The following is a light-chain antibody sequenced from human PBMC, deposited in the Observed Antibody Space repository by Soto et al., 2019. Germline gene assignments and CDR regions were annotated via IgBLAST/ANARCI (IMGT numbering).Light chain of an antibody. CDR3: QPYGSLPFT. Sequence: ELVLTQSPVTLSLSPGERATLSCRASQSVSSGFLAWYQQKPGQAPRLLIFDASRRATGIADRFSGSGSGIDFTLTVNRLETGDFAVYYCQPYGSLPFTFGQGTRLEIK. CDR1: QSVSSGF. J-gene: IGKJ5*01. CDR2: DAS. V-gene: IGKV3-20*01.